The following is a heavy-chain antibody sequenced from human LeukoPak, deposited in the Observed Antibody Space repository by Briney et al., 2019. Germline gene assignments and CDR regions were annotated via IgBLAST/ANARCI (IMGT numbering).Heavy chain of an antibody. CDR3: ASDLGFCSSTSCRAFDI. D-gene: IGHD2-2*01. CDR2: IYHSGST. CDR1: GGSISSGGYY. J-gene: IGHJ3*02. V-gene: IGHV4-30-2*01. Sequence: PSETLSLTCTVSGGSISSGGYYWSWIRQPPGKGPEWIGYIYHSGSTFYNPSLKSRVTISMDRSKNQFSLKLSSVTAADTAVYYCASDLGFCSSTSCRAFDIWGQGTMVTVSS.